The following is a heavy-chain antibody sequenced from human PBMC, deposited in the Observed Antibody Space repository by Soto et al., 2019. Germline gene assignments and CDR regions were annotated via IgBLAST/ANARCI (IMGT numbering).Heavy chain of an antibody. CDR1: GGSFSGYY. V-gene: IGHV4-34*01. CDR3: ARADPRRYFDWFRSRAFDI. Sequence: ETLSLTCAVYGGSFSGYYWSWIRQPPGKGLEWIGEINHSGSTNYNPSLKSRVTISVDTSKNQFSLKLSSVTAADTAVYYCARADPRRYFDWFRSRAFDIWGQGTMVTVSS. D-gene: IGHD3-9*01. CDR2: INHSGST. J-gene: IGHJ3*02.